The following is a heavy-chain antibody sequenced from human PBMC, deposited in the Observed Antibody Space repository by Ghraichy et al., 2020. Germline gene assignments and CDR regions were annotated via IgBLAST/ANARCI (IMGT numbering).Heavy chain of an antibody. J-gene: IGHJ4*02. CDR3: ARHSGTYFDY. CDR1: GFTFSSYW. CDR2: IKQDGSGK. V-gene: IGHV3-7*01. D-gene: IGHD1-26*01. Sequence: GGSLRLSCAASGFTFSSYWMTWVRQAPGKGLEWVANIKQDGSGKYYVDSVKGRFTISRDNAKNSLYLQMNSLRAEDTAVCYCARHSGTYFDYWGQGTLVTVSS.